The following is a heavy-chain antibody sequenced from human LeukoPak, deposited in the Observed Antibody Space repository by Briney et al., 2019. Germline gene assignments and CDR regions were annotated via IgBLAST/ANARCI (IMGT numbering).Heavy chain of an antibody. CDR3: ARGNYYGSGSYYESDY. Sequence: ASVKVSCKASGYTFTSYYMHWVRQAPGQGLEWMGIIDPSGGSTSYAQKFQGRVTMTRDTSTSTVYMELSSLRSKDTAVYYCARGNYYGSGSYYESDYWGQGTLVTVSS. CDR1: GYTFTSYY. CDR2: IDPSGGST. V-gene: IGHV1-46*01. J-gene: IGHJ4*02. D-gene: IGHD3-10*01.